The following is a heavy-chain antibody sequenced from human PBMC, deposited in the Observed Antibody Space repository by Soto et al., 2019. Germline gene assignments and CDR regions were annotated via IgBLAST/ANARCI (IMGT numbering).Heavy chain of an antibody. CDR1: GFTFSKYW. V-gene: IGHV3-74*01. J-gene: IGHJ4*02. CDR2: ITSDGAST. Sequence: PGGSLRLSCAASGFTFSKYWMHWVRQPPGMGLEWLSRITSDGASTSYADSVKGRFTISRDNANNTVYLQMNSLRAEDTDVYYCTKMGGFDYWGQGTLVTVSS. CDR3: TKMGGFDY. D-gene: IGHD3-16*01.